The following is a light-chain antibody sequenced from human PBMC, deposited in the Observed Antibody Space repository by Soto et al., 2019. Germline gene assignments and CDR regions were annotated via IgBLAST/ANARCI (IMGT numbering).Light chain of an antibody. J-gene: IGLJ1*01. CDR2: EVT. V-gene: IGLV2-14*01. CDR3: SSYTTSSTRV. Sequence: QSVLTQPASVSGSPGQSIAISCTGSSSDVGIYNYVSWYQQHPGKVPKLIIYEVTNRPSGVSNRFSGSKSGNTASLTISGLQAEDEADYYCSSYTTSSTRVFGTGTTVTV. CDR1: SSDVGIYNY.